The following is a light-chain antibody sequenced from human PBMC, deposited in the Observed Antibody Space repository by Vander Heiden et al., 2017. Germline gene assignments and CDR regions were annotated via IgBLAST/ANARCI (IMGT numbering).Light chain of an antibody. Sequence: IQMPQSPSPLSASVGDRVTITCRASQSISSYLNWYQQKPGKAPKLLIYAASSWQSGVPARFSGSGSGTDFTLTISSLQPEDFAAYYCQQSYSTPQTFGQGTKLEIK. CDR1: QSISSY. V-gene: IGKV1-39*01. J-gene: IGKJ2*01. CDR3: QQSYSTPQT. CDR2: AAS.